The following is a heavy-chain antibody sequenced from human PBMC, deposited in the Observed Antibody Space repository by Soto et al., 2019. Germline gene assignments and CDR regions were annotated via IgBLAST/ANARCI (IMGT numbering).Heavy chain of an antibody. V-gene: IGHV3-7*01. J-gene: IGHJ6*02. D-gene: IGHD3-3*01. CDR2: IKQDGSEK. Sequence: GSLRVSCAASGLNFSSYWMSWVRQAPGKGLEWVANIKQDGSEKYYVDSVKGRFTISRDNAKNSLYLQMNSLRAEETAVYYCARERDYDFWSGYYWPHYYYYGMDVWGQGTTVTVSS. CDR3: ARERDYDFWSGYYWPHYYYYGMDV. CDR1: GLNFSSYW.